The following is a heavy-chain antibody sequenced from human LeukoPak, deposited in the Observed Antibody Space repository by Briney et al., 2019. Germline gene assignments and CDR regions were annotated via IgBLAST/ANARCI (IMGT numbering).Heavy chain of an antibody. CDR3: ARGIAAAGTGNY. CDR2: IIPILGIA. J-gene: IGHJ4*02. Sequence: SVKVSCKASGGTFSSYAISWVRQAPGQGLEWMGRIIPILGIANYAQKFQGRVTITADKSTSTAYMELSSLRSEDTAVYYCARGIAAAGTGNYWGQGTLVTVSS. CDR1: GGTFSSYA. D-gene: IGHD6-13*01. V-gene: IGHV1-69*04.